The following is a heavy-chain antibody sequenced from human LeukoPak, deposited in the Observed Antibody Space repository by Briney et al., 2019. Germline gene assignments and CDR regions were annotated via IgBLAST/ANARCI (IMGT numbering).Heavy chain of an antibody. J-gene: IGHJ3*02. CDR1: GYTFTSYV. V-gene: IGHV7-4-1*02. CDR3: AREGGYFDWLMNAFDI. CDR2: INTNTGNP. Sequence: GASVKVSCKASGYTFTSYVLNWVRQAPGQGLEWMGWINTNTGNPTYAQGFTGRFVFSLDTSVSTAYLQISSLKAEDTAVYYCAREGGYFDWLMNAFDIWGQGTMVTVSS. D-gene: IGHD3-9*01.